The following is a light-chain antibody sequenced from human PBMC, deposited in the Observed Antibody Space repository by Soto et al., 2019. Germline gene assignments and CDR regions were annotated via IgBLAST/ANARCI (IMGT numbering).Light chain of an antibody. Sequence: EIVLTQSPGTLSLSPGERATLSCRASQSVSSSYLAWYQQKPGQAPRLLIYGASSRATGIPDRFSGSGSGTDFTLTISRLEPEDFAVCYCQQYGSSRTFGQGTRLEN. CDR3: QQYGSSRT. CDR1: QSVSSSY. V-gene: IGKV3-20*01. CDR2: GAS. J-gene: IGKJ5*01.